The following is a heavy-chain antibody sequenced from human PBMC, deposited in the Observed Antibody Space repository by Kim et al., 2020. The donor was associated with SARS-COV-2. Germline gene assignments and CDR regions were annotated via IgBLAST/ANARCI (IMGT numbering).Heavy chain of an antibody. CDR3: ARGRGVYQSVPSWFDP. Sequence: SVKVSCKASGGTFSSYAISWVRQAPGQGLEWMGGIIPIFGTANYAQKFQGRVTITADESTSTAYMELSSLRSEDTAVYYCARGRGVYQSVPSWFDPWGQGTLVTVSS. V-gene: IGHV1-69*13. CDR2: IIPIFGTA. CDR1: GGTFSSYA. D-gene: IGHD1-20*01. J-gene: IGHJ5*02.